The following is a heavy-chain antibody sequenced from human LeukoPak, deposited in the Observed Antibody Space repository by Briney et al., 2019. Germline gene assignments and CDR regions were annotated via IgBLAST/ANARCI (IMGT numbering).Heavy chain of an antibody. V-gene: IGHV3-7*01. J-gene: IGHJ6*02. D-gene: IGHD2-2*01. CDR3: AREGYCSSTSCYEGTYYYYYGMDV. CDR1: GFTFTSHW. CDR2: IKPEGNEK. Sequence: GGSLRLSCAASGFTFTSHWTSWVRHAPGEGLGWVANIKPEGNEKYYVESVKGRFIISRDNAKNSLYLQMNSLRAEDTAVYYCAREGYCSSTSCYEGTYYYYYGMDVWGQGTTVTVSS.